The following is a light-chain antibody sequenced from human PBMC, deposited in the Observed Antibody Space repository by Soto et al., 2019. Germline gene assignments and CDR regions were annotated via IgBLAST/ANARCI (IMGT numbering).Light chain of an antibody. Sequence: EIVLTQSPGTLSLSPGERATLSCRASESVSSIAWYQQKPGQTPRLLIYGASSRATDIPDRFSGSGSGTDFTLTVSRLEPEDFAVYYCQQYGSSPLAFGGGTKVDIK. CDR3: QQYGSSPLA. J-gene: IGKJ4*01. V-gene: IGKV3-20*01. CDR2: GAS. CDR1: ESVSS.